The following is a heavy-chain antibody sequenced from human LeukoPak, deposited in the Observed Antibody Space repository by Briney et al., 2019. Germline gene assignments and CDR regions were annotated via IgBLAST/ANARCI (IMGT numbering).Heavy chain of an antibody. J-gene: IGHJ5*02. D-gene: IGHD3-9*01. Sequence: GGSLRLSCAASGFTFNNYAMSWVRQAPGKGLEWVSTIGFGDDSAYYADSVKGRFTISRDNSRNTLYLQMNYLRAEDTAVYYCAKDPTSVGGRHDWLLDSWGQGTLVTVSS. CDR2: IGFGDDSA. V-gene: IGHV3-23*01. CDR1: GFTFNNYA. CDR3: AKDPTSVGGRHDWLLDS.